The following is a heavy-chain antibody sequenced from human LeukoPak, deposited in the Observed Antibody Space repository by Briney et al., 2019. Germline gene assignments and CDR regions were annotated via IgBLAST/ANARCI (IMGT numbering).Heavy chain of an antibody. Sequence: TGGCLRLSCAASGFTFSSYGMHWVRQAPGKGLEWVAVIWYDGSNKYYADPVKGRFTISRDNSKNTLYLQMNSLRAEDTAVYYCARALGQQLVAPLDYWGQGTLVTVSS. CDR1: GFTFSSYG. D-gene: IGHD6-13*01. CDR3: ARALGQQLVAPLDY. CDR2: IWYDGSNK. V-gene: IGHV3-33*01. J-gene: IGHJ4*02.